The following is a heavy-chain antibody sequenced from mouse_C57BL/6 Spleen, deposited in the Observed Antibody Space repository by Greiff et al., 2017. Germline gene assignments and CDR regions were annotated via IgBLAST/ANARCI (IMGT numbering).Heavy chain of an antibody. CDR2: ISDGGSYT. D-gene: IGHD1-1*01. J-gene: IGHJ3*01. Sequence: EVKLQESGGGLVKPGGSLKLSCAASGFTFSSYAMSWVRQTPEKRLEWVATISDGGSYTYYPDNVKGRFTISRDNAKNNLYLQMSHLKSEDTAMYYCARDYGSSYRFAYWGQGTLVTVSA. CDR1: GFTFSSYA. V-gene: IGHV5-4*01. CDR3: ARDYGSSYRFAY.